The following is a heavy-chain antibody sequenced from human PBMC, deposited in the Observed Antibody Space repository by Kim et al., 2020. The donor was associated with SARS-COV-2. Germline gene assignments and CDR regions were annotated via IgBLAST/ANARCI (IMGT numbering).Heavy chain of an antibody. CDR2: INHSGST. Sequence: SETLSLTCAVYGGSFSGYYWSWIRQPPGKGLEWIGEINHSGSTNYNPSLKSRVTISVDTSKNQFSLKLSSVTAADTAVYYCARGGPYYDFWSGSTRVYN. J-gene: IGHJ5*01. D-gene: IGHD3-3*01. V-gene: IGHV4-34*01. CDR3: ARGGPYYDFWSGSTRVYN. CDR1: GGSFSGYY.